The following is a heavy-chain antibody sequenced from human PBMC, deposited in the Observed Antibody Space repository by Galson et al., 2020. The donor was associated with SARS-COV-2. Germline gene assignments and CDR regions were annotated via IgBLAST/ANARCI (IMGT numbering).Heavy chain of an antibody. Sequence: HGESLKISCKGSGYRFSSAWIGWVRQMPGKGLEWMGIIWPGDSEIRYSPSFQGQVTISVDKSISTAYLQWSSLKASDTAIYYCARLNPGAGPRGGRGTVYFSGFFDNWGQGSLVTVSS. V-gene: IGHV5-51*01. CDR2: IWPGDSEI. CDR1: GYRFSSAW. D-gene: IGHD6-13*01. J-gene: IGHJ4*02. CDR3: ARLNPGAGPRGGRGTVYFSGFFDN.